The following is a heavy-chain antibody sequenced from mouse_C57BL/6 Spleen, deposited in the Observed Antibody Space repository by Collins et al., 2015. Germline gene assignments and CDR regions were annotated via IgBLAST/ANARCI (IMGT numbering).Heavy chain of an antibody. Sequence: DVQLVESGGGLVQPGGSRKLSCAASGFTFSSFGMHWVRQAPEKGLEWVAYISSGSSTIYYADTVKGRFTISRDNPKNTLFLQMTSLRSEDTAMYYCARSPGSTYHYAMDYWGQGTSVTVSS. V-gene: IGHV5-17*02. CDR3: ARSPGSTYHYAMDY. CDR1: GFTFSSFG. D-gene: IGHD5-5*01. CDR2: ISSGSSTI. J-gene: IGHJ4*01.